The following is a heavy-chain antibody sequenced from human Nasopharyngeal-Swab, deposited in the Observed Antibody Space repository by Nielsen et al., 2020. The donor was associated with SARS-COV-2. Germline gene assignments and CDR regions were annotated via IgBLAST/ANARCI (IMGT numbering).Heavy chain of an antibody. D-gene: IGHD3-3*01. CDR3: TRDPITIFGVVPDY. Sequence: GQWWVGFIRSKAYGGVPDYAASVKGRFTISRDDSKSIAYLQMNSLKIEDTAVYYCTRDPITIFGVVPDYWGQGTLVTVSS. J-gene: IGHJ4*02. V-gene: IGHV3-49*02. CDR2: IRSKAYGGVP.